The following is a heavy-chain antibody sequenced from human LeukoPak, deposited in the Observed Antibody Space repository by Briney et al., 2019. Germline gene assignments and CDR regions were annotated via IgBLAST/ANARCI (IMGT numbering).Heavy chain of an antibody. D-gene: IGHD5-18*01. CDR3: ARGGYSYGFDY. V-gene: IGHV3-7*01. CDR2: IKQDGTEK. CDR1: GFTFSKFW. Sequence: GGSLRLSCAASGFTFSKFWMNWVRHTPGKGLEWVASIKQDGTEKYYADSVKGRFTISRDNSKNTLYLQMNSLRAEDTAVYYCARGGYSYGFDYWGQGTLVTVSS. J-gene: IGHJ4*02.